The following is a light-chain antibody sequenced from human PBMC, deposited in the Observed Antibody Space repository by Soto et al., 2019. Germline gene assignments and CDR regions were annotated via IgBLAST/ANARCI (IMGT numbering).Light chain of an antibody. J-gene: IGKJ1*01. CDR2: GAS. CDR3: QHYGSSRWT. V-gene: IGKV3-20*01. CDR1: QSVSSSY. Sequence: EVVLTPSPGPLSLNTGERATLSCRASQSVSSSYLAWYQQKPGQAPRLLISGASSRATGIPDRFSGSGSGTDFTLTISRLEPEDFALYFCQHYGSSRWTFCQVTKVDIK.